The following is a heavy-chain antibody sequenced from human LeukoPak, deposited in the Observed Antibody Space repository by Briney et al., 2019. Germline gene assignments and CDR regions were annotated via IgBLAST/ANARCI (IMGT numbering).Heavy chain of an antibody. V-gene: IGHV3-64D*09. Sequence: GGSLRLSCSASGFTFSSYAMHWVRQAPGRGLEYVSNISSHGGSTYYADSVKGRFTISRDNSKNTLYLQMSSLRAEDTAVYYCVKFMRYDSSVYRDYWGQGALVTVSS. CDR1: GFTFSSYA. D-gene: IGHD3-22*01. CDR2: ISSHGGST. J-gene: IGHJ4*02. CDR3: VKFMRYDSSVYRDY.